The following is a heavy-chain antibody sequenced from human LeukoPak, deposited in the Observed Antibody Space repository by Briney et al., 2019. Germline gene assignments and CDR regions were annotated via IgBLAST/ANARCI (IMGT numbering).Heavy chain of an antibody. V-gene: IGHV1-2*04. CDR2: INPNSGGT. CDR3: ARGGLITFGGVIAP. Sequence: ASVKVSCKASGYTFTSYGISWVRQAPGQGLEWMGWINPNSGGTNYAQKFQGWVTMTRDTSISTAYMELSRLRSDDTAVYYCARGGLITFGGVIAPWGQGTLVTVSS. J-gene: IGHJ4*02. CDR1: GYTFTSYG. D-gene: IGHD3-16*02.